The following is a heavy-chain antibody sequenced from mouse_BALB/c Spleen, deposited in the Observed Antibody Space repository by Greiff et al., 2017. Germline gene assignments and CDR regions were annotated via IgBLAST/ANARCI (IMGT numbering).Heavy chain of an antibody. Sequence: EVKLMESGPSLVKPSQTLSLTCSVTGDSITSGYWNWIRKFPGNKLEYMGYISYSGSTYYNPSLKSRISITRDTSKNQYYLQLNSVTTEDTATYYCARRSTMSPYWYFDVWGAGTTVTVSS. CDR3: ARRSTMSPYWYFDV. J-gene: IGHJ1*01. CDR1: GDSITSGY. CDR2: ISYSGST. V-gene: IGHV3-8*02. D-gene: IGHD2-4*01.